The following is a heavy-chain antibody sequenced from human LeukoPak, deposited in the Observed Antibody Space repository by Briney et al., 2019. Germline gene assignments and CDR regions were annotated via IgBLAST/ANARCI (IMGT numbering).Heavy chain of an antibody. D-gene: IGHD6-19*01. CDR2: ISWNSGSI. V-gene: IGHV3-9*02. CDR1: GFTSDDYA. CDR3: AKCRQYTSVCFFDY. J-gene: IGHJ4*02. Sequence: PGGSLRLSCAASGFTSDDYAMHWVRQAPGKGLEWVSGISWNSGSIGYADSVKGRFTISRDNAKNSLYLQMNSLRAEDTALYYCAKCRQYTSVCFFDYWGQGTLVTVSS.